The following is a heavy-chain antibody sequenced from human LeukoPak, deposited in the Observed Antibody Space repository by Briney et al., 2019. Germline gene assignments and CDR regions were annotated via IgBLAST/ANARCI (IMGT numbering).Heavy chain of an antibody. D-gene: IGHD3-22*01. CDR1: GGTFGSYT. CDR2: IIPILGIA. CDR3: AISYYYDSSGYYLLLSDY. Sequence: SVKVSCKASGGTFGSYTISWVRQAPGQGLEWMGRIIPILGIANYAQKFQGRVTITADKSTSTAYMELSSLRSEDTAVYYCAISYYYDSSGYYLLLSDYWGQGTLVTVSS. J-gene: IGHJ4*02. V-gene: IGHV1-69*02.